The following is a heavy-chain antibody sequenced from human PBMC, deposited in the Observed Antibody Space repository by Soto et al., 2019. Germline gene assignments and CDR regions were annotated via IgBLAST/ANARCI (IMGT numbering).Heavy chain of an antibody. V-gene: IGHV3-23*01. CDR1: GFTFSSYA. CDR2: ISGSGGST. Sequence: EVQLLESGGGLVQHGGSLRLSCAASGFTFSSYAMSWVRQAPGKGLEWVSAISGSGGSTYYADSVKGRFTISRDNSKNTLYLQMNSLRAEDTAVYYCAKDLSIAVAGTLFPGYWGQGPLVTVSS. J-gene: IGHJ4*02. CDR3: AKDLSIAVAGTLFPGY. D-gene: IGHD6-19*01.